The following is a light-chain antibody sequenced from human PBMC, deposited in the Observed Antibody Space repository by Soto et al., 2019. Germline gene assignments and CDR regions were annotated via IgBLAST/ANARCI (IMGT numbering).Light chain of an antibody. CDR1: SSDVGGYNY. Sequence: QSALTQPASVSGSPGQSITISCTGTSSDVGGYNYVSWYQQHPGKAPKLMIYEVSNRPLGVSNRFSGSKSGNTASLTISGLQAEDEADYYCTSYGGRDNLMFGGGTKLTVL. CDR2: EVS. CDR3: TSYGGRDNLM. J-gene: IGLJ3*02. V-gene: IGLV2-14*01.